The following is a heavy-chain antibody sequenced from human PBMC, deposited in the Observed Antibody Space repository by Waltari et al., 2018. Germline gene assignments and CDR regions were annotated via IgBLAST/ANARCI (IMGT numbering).Heavy chain of an antibody. Sequence: EVQLVESGGGLVQPGGALRLCCAASGFTFSSYCMNWVRQAPGKGLEWVANIKQDGSEKYYVDSVKGRFTISRDNAKNSLYLQMNSLRAEDTAVYYCARGLSSAFDIWGQGTMVTVSS. CDR1: GFTFSSYC. V-gene: IGHV3-7*01. J-gene: IGHJ3*02. CDR2: IKQDGSEK. CDR3: ARGLSSAFDI.